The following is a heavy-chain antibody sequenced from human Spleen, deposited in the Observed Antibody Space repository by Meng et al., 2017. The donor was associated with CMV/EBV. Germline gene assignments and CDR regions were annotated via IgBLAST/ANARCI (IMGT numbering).Heavy chain of an antibody. V-gene: IGHV3-21*01. CDR3: ARDGAIMTTVTTGYFDY. CDR2: ISSSSSYI. D-gene: IGHD4-11*01. Sequence: FTFSSYSMDWVRQAPGKGLEWVSSISSSSSYIYYADSVKGRFTISRDNAKNSLYLQMNSLRAEDTAVYYCARDGAIMTTVTTGYFDYWGQGTLVTVSS. CDR1: FTFSSYS. J-gene: IGHJ4*02.